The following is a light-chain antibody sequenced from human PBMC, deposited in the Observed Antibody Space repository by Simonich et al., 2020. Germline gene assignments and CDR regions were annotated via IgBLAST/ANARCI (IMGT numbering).Light chain of an antibody. J-gene: IGKJ1*01. CDR1: QSFLYSSNNKNY. CDR3: QQYYSTPLT. V-gene: IGKV4-1*01. Sequence: DIVMTQSPDSLAVSLGERATINCKSSQSFLYSSNNKNYLAWYQQKPGQPPKLLIYWASTRESGVPDRFGGSGSGTDFTLTISSLQAEDVAVYYCQQYYSTPLTFGQGTKVEIK. CDR2: WAS.